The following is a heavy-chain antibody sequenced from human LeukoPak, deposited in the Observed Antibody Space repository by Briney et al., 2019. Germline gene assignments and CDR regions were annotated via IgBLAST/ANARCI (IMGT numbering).Heavy chain of an antibody. Sequence: GGSLRLSCAASGFIFSQYSINWVRQAPGKGLEWLSHIRYTGETFYADSVKGRFTISRDSATNSLYLQMNSLRAEDTAIYYCARDAGNSGYGCDLWGQGTLVTVPS. CDR3: ARDAGNSGYGCDL. V-gene: IGHV3-48*01. CDR1: GFIFSQYS. D-gene: IGHD5-12*01. J-gene: IGHJ5*02. CDR2: IRYTGET.